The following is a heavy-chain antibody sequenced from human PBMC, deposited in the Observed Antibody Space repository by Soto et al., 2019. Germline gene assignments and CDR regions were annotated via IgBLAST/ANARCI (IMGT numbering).Heavy chain of an antibody. J-gene: IGHJ4*02. CDR3: ARVMAYEQQLVPFDY. Sequence: SVKVSCKPSGYTFIGYYLNWVRQAPGQGLEWMGWVNPHTGGTHYAQKFDGRVTMTRDTSAYTAYMELSGLKFDDTATYFCARVMAYEQQLVPFDYWGQGTLVTVSS. CDR1: GYTFIGYY. V-gene: IGHV1-2*02. D-gene: IGHD6-13*01. CDR2: VNPHTGGT.